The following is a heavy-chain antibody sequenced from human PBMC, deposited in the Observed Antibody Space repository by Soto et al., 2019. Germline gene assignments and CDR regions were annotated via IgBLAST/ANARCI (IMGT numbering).Heavy chain of an antibody. J-gene: IGHJ2*01. V-gene: IGHV1-3*01. CDR3: ARGGSLYWYFDL. Sequence: QVQLVQSGAEVKKPGASVKVSCKASGYTFTSYAMHWVRQAPGQRLEWMGWINAGNGNTKYSQKFQGRVTITRDTSASTAYMGRSSLRSEDTAVYYCARGGSLYWYFDLWGRGTLVTVSS. CDR1: GYTFTSYA. D-gene: IGHD1-26*01. CDR2: INAGNGNT.